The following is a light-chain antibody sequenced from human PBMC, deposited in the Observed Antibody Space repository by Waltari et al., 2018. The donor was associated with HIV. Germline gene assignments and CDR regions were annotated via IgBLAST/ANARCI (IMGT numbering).Light chain of an antibody. J-gene: IGLJ3*02. CDR2: EDS. CDR3: YSTDSSGSRWV. V-gene: IGLV3-10*01. Sequence: SDELTQPPSASVSPGQTARITCSGAALAKQYTYWYQQKSGQAPVLVIYEDSERPSVIPERFSGSSAGTMATLTINEAQVEDEADYYCYSTDSSGSRWVFGGGTKLTVL. CDR1: ALAKQY.